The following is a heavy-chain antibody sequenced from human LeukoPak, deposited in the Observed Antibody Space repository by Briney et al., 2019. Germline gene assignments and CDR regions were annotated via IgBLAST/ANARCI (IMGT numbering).Heavy chain of an antibody. D-gene: IGHD3-9*01. V-gene: IGHV1-46*01. CDR3: ARDCPDYDILTGYDRWFDP. CDR1: GYTFTSYY. J-gene: IGHJ5*02. CDR2: INPSGGSA. Sequence: ASVKVSCKASGYTFTSYYMHWVRQAPGQGLEWMGIINPSGGSAGYAQKFQGRVTMTRDLSTSTVYMELRSLRSDDTAVYYCARDCPDYDILTGYDRWFDPWGQGTLVTVSS.